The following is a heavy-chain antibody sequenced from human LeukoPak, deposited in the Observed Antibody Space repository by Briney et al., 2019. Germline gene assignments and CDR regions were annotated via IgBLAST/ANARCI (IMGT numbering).Heavy chain of an antibody. CDR2: ISGSGSDI. CDR1: GFTFSFYS. D-gene: IGHD1-26*01. J-gene: IGHJ4*02. V-gene: IGHV3-21*05. Sequence: PGGSLRLSCAGSGFTFSFYSLNWVRQAPGRGLEWVSFISGSGSDIFYADSVKGRFTISRDNAKNSVSLQMDSLRGDDTAVYYCARDIGGSYSAIDYWCQGTLVTVSS. CDR3: ARDIGGSYSAIDY.